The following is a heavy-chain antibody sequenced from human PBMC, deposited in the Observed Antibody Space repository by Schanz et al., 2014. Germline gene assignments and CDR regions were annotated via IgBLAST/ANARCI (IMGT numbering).Heavy chain of an antibody. CDR1: GFTFSSYA. D-gene: IGHD1-26*01. J-gene: IGHJ5*02. V-gene: IGHV3-30*04. CDR3: ARDPSGSYGWFDP. Sequence: QVQLVESGGGVVQPGRSLRLSCAASGFTFSSYAMHWVRQAPGKGLEWVEVISYDRSNKYYADSVKGRFTISRDNSKNTLYLQMNSLRAEDTAVYYCARDPSGSYGWFDPWGQGTLVTVSS. CDR2: ISYDRSNK.